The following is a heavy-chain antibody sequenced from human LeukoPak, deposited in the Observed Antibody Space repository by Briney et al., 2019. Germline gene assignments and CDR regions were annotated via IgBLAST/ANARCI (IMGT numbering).Heavy chain of an antibody. Sequence: ASVKASCKASGYTFTGYYMHWVRQAPGQGLEWMGWINPNSGGTNYAQKFQGRVTMTRDTSISTAYMELSRLRSDDTAVYYCARDYDFWSGYSLYYFDYWGQGTLVTVSS. CDR1: GYTFTGYY. J-gene: IGHJ4*02. CDR3: ARDYDFWSGYSLYYFDY. CDR2: INPNSGGT. V-gene: IGHV1-2*02. D-gene: IGHD3-3*01.